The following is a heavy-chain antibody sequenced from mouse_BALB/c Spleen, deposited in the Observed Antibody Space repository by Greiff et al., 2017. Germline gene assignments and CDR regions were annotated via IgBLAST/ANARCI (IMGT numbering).Heavy chain of an antibody. Sequence: EVQGVESGGGLVQPKGSLKLSCAASGFTFNTYAMNWVRQAPGKGLEWVARIRSKSNNYATYYADSVKDRFTISRDDSQSMLYLQMNNLKTEDTAMYYCVRTEVRRAMDYWGQGTSVTVSS. CDR2: IRSKSNNYAT. CDR1: GFTFNTYA. CDR3: VRTEVRRAMDY. D-gene: IGHD2-14*01. V-gene: IGHV10-1*02. J-gene: IGHJ4*01.